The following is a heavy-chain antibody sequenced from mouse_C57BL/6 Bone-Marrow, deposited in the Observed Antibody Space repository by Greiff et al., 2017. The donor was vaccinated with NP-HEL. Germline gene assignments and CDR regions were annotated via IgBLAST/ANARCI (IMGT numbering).Heavy chain of an antibody. D-gene: IGHD2-3*01. CDR3: ARYVGGYYLFDY. CDR1: GYTFTDYN. CDR2: INPNNGGT. Sequence: VQLQQSGPELVKPGASVKMSCKASGYTFTDYNMHWVKQSHGKSLEWIGYINPNNGGTSYNQKFKGKATLTVNKSSSTAYMELRSLTSEDSAVYYCARYVGGYYLFDYWGQGTTLTVSS. J-gene: IGHJ2*01. V-gene: IGHV1-22*01.